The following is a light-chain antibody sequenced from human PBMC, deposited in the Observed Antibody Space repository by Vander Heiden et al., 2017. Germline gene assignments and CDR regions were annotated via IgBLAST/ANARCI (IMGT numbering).Light chain of an antibody. J-gene: IGKJ3*01. CDR3: QHRSNGPPRSP. Sequence: IVLTQSPVTLSLSPGERATLSCRASQRLGTSLAWYQQHPGQAPRIPISPASNMATGIPGRFSGSGAGTDCTLIISSLEREDAADYYCQHRSNGPPRSPFGHGTRLDIK. CDR2: PAS. CDR1: QRLGTS. V-gene: IGKV3-11*01.